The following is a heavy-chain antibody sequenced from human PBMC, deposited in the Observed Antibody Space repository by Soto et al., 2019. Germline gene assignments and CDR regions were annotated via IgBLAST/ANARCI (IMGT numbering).Heavy chain of an antibody. CDR3: ARSIGLATALDY. V-gene: IGHV1-3*01. Sequence: ASVKVSCKASGYTFTSYAMHWVRQAPGQRLEWMGWINAGNGNTKYSQKFQGRVTITRDTSASTAYMELSSLRSEDTAVYYCARSIGLATALDYSGPGPLATVSS. CDR2: INAGNGNT. D-gene: IGHD2-21*02. J-gene: IGHJ4*02. CDR1: GYTFTSYA.